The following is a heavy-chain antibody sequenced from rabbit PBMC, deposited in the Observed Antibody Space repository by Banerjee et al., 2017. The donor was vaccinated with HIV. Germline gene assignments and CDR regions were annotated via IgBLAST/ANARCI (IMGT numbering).Heavy chain of an antibody. V-gene: IGHV1S45*01. CDR3: GRDRDGDAGYGSLAL. Sequence: QEQLEESGGDLVKPEGSLTLTGTAPGFSFRNNNGRCWARQAPGKGLEWIACINTSSGNTVYASWAKGRFTISKTSSTTVTLQMTSLTAADTATYFCGRDRDGDAGYGSLALWGPGTLVTVS. CDR1: GFSFRNNNG. CDR2: INTSSGNT. J-gene: IGHJ4*01. D-gene: IGHD6-1*01.